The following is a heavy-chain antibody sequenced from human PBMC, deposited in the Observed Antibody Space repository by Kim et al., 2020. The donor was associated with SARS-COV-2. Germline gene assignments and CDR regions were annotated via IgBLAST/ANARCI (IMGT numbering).Heavy chain of an antibody. J-gene: IGHJ4*02. D-gene: IGHD4-17*01. CDR1: GFTFSSYA. Sequence: GGSLRLSCAASGFTFSSYAMSWVRQAPGKGLEWVSAISGSGGSTYYADSVKGRFTISRDNSKNTLYLQMNSLRAEDTAVYYCAKDGGLFSPEDYGDYGGGPTLYYLEFWGQGTLVTVSS. CDR3: AKDGGLFSPEDYGDYGGGPTLYYLEF. CDR2: ISGSGGST. V-gene: IGHV3-23*01.